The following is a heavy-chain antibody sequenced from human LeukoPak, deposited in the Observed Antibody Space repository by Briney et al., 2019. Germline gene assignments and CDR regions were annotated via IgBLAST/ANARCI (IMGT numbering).Heavy chain of an antibody. CDR3: ARGLVGASTAFDY. V-gene: IGHV3-7*03. CDR2: IKQDGTEK. CDR1: GFTFTTYQ. J-gene: IGHJ4*02. D-gene: IGHD1-26*01. Sequence: GGSLRLSCAASGFTFTTYQMSWVRQAPGKGLERVAYIKQDGTEKYYVDSVKGRFTISRDNAKNSLYLQMNSLRVEDTAVYYCARGLVGASTAFDYWGQGTLVTVSS.